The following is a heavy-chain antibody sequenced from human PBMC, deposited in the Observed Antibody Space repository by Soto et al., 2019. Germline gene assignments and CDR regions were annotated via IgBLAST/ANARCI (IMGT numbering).Heavy chain of an antibody. CDR2: INPATGAA. V-gene: IGHV1-2*02. J-gene: IGHJ3*02. CDR1: GYPVTAYY. Sequence: QLHLVQSGAVVKKPGASVTVSCSASGYPVTAYYMHWVRQAPGRGLEWMGGINPATGAAKYTQTCQGRVTVTRDTSTSTVFRELSGLTSEDTAVFCCARGGGVGVAGSAAFDMWGQGTLVTVSS. D-gene: IGHD3-3*01. CDR3: ARGGGVGVAGSAAFDM.